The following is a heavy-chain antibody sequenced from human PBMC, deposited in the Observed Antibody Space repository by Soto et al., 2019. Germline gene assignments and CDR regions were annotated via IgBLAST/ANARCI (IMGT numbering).Heavy chain of an antibody. CDR1: GFTFSSYA. J-gene: IGHJ4*02. CDR2: ISYDGSNK. Sequence: PGGSLRLSCAASGFTFSSYAMHWVRQAPGKGLEWVAVISYDGSNKYYADSVKGRFTISRDNSKNTLYLQMNSLRAEDTAVYYCAREREMATIRRVFDYWGQGTLVTVSS. CDR3: AREREMATIRRVFDY. D-gene: IGHD5-12*01. V-gene: IGHV3-30-3*01.